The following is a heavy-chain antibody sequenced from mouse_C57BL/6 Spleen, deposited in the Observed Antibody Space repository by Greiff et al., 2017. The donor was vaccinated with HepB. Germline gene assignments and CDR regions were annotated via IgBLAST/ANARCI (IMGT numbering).Heavy chain of an antibody. V-gene: IGHV1-64*01. CDR1: GYTFTSYW. CDR2: IHPNSGST. J-gene: IGHJ3*01. Sequence: QVQLQQPGAELVKPGASVKLSCKASGYTFTSYWMHWVKQRPGQGLEWIGMIHPNSGSTNYNEKFKSKATLTVDKSSSTAYMQLSSLTSEDSAVYYCARVSSGYGTWFAYWGQGTLVTVSA. D-gene: IGHD3-2*02. CDR3: ARVSSGYGTWFAY.